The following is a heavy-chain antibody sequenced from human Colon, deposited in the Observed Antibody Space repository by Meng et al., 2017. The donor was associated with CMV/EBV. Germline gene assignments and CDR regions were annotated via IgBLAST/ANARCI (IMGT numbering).Heavy chain of an antibody. CDR3: AGGDHRGFWSGYRLGYYNGMDV. Sequence: ASVKVSCKASGYTFSSHEVNWVRQAPGQGLEWMGWMNPNSGSTQYAQKFQGRVTMTRDTSISTAYMELSSLTSDDTAVYYCAGGDHRGFWSGYRLGYYNGMDVWGQGTTVTVSS. CDR1: GYTFSSHE. J-gene: IGHJ6*02. CDR2: MNPNSGST. D-gene: IGHD3-3*01. V-gene: IGHV1-8*01.